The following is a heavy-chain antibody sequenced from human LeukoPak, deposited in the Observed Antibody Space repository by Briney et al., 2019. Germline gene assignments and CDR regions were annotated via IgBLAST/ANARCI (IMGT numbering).Heavy chain of an antibody. CDR2: ISAYNGNT. CDR3: ARTPPYTVYISYYGMDV. V-gene: IGHV1-18*04. CDR1: EYTFTGYY. D-gene: IGHD2-2*02. J-gene: IGHJ6*02. Sequence: GASVKVSCKASEYTFTGYYMHWVRQAPGQGLEWMGWISAYNGNTNYAQKLQGRVTMTTDTSTSTAYMELRSLRSDDTAVYYCARTPPYTVYISYYGMDVWGQGTTVTVSS.